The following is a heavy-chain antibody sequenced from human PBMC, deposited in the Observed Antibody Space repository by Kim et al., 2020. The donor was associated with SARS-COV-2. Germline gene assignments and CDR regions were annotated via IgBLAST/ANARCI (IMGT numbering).Heavy chain of an antibody. J-gene: IGHJ6*02. CDR3: AKDQGAAAGGSMDV. Sequence: GGSLRLSCAASGFPFDDYAMHWVRQAPGKGLEWVSLISGDGGSTYYADSVKGRFTISRDNSKNSLYLQMNSLRTEDTALYYCAKDQGAAAGGSMDVWGQGPTVTVSS. V-gene: IGHV3-43*02. D-gene: IGHD6-13*01. CDR2: ISGDGGST. CDR1: GFPFDDYA.